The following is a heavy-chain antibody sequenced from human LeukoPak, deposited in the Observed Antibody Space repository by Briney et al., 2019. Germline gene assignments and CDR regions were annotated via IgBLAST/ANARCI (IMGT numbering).Heavy chain of an antibody. D-gene: IGHD5/OR15-5a*01. CDR1: GASLTNCY. CDR3: ARGMELVSTPFDH. Sequence: SETLSLTCTVSGASLTNCYWTWIRQPPGKGLEWIGYIYNSGSTSYDPSLKSRITISMDMSKNQFSLKLTSVTAADTAVYYCARGMELVSTPFDHWGQGTLVTVSS. CDR2: IYNSGST. V-gene: IGHV4-59*01. J-gene: IGHJ4*02.